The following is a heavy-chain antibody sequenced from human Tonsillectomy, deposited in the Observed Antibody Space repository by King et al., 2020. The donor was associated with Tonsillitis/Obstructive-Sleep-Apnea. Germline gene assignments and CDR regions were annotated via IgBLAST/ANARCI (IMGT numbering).Heavy chain of an antibody. J-gene: IGHJ6*03. CDR1: GYTFTSYG. CDR3: ARTSPVGAYSYSLMYV. D-gene: IGHD1-26*01. V-gene: IGHV1-18*01. Sequence: VQLVQSGAEVKKPGASVKVSCKASGYTFTSYGISWVRQAPGQGLQWMGWINPYNGNTKYAQKFQGRVTMTTDTSTRTANMELRSLRSDDTAVYYCARTSPVGAYSYSLMYVWGKGPTVTVSS. CDR2: INPYNGNT.